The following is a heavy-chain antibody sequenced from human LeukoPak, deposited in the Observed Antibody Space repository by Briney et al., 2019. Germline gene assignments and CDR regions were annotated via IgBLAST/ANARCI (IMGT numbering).Heavy chain of an antibody. V-gene: IGHV4-38-2*02. J-gene: IGHJ4*02. CDR3: ARNGDDSSDYYYFDY. CDR1: GYSISSGYY. CDR2: LYYSGST. Sequence: SETLSLTCTVSGYSISSGYYWGWIRQPPGKGLEWIGSLYYSGSTYYNPSLKSRVTISVDTSKNQFSLKLNSVTAADTAVYYCARNGDDSSDYYYFDYWGQGTLVTVSS. D-gene: IGHD3-22*01.